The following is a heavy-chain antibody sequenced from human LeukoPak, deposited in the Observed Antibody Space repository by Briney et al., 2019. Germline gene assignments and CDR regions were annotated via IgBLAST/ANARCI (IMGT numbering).Heavy chain of an antibody. V-gene: IGHV3-7*01. J-gene: IGHJ4*02. Sequence: PGGSLRLSCAASGFTFNNFWMSWVRQAPGKGLEWVASIKQDGSEIYYVDSVKGRFTISRDNAKNSLYLQMYSLRAEDTAVYYCARVEAPAQVFHYWGQGTLVTVSS. CDR3: ARVEAPAQVFHY. CDR2: IKQDGSEI. CDR1: GFTFNNFW.